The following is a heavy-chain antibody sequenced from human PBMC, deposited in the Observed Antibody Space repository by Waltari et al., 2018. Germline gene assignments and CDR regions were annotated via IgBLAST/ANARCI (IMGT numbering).Heavy chain of an antibody. V-gene: IGHV4-59*01. J-gene: IGHJ6*03. CDR3: ARADSSTAYFYYYMDV. D-gene: IGHD6-13*01. Sequence: QVELQESGPGLVKASETLSLTCTVSGGSISTYYWSWIRQPPGKGLEYIGYVYYTGTTNYNPSLNNRVTISLDTSKNQFSLKVNSVTAADTAVYYCARADSSTAYFYYYMDVWGTGTTVTVSS. CDR1: GGSISTYY. CDR2: VYYTGTT.